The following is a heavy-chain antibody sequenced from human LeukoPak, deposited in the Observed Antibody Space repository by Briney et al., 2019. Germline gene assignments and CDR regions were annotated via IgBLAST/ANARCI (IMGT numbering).Heavy chain of an antibody. CDR2: INPNSGGT. J-gene: IGHJ4*02. D-gene: IGHD3-22*01. V-gene: IGHV1-2*06. CDR3: ARETYYYDSSGAFDY. CDR1: GYAFTGYY. Sequence: ASVKVSCKASGYAFTGYYMHWVRQAPGQGLEWMGRINPNSGGTNYARKFQGRVTMTRDTSISTAYMELSRLRSDDTAVYYCARETYYYDSSGAFDYWGQGTLVTVSS.